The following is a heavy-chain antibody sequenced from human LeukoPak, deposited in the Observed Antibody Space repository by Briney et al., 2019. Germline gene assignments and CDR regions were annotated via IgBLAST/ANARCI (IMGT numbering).Heavy chain of an antibody. D-gene: IGHD2-2*03. CDR1: GYTFTGYY. J-gene: IGHJ3*02. CDR2: INPNSGGT. CDR3: ATMVARGGYCSSSSCYGGFDI. V-gene: IGHV1-2*02. Sequence: ASVKVSCKASGYTFTGYYMHWVRQAPGQGLEWMGWINPNSGGTNYAQKFRGRVTMTRDTSISTAYMELSRLRSDDTAVYYCATMVARGGYCSSSSCYGGFDIWGQGTMVTVSS.